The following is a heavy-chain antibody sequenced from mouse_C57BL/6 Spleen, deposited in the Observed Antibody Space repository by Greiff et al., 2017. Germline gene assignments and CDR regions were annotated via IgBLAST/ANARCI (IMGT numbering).Heavy chain of an antibody. D-gene: IGHD1-1*01. CDR2: IYHGAGDT. CDR1: GYAFSSSW. Sequence: VQLKQSGPGLVQPGASVKISCTASGYAFSSSWMNWVKQTPGKGLEWIGRIYHGAGDTNYNGKFKGKATLTADKSSNTANMQLSRLTSEDSAVYFCARADKVVDYYAMDYWGQGTSVTVSS. V-gene: IGHV1-82*01. J-gene: IGHJ4*01. CDR3: ARADKVVDYYAMDY.